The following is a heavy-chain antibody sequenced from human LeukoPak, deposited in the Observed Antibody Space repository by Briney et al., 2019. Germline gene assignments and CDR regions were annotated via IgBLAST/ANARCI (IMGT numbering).Heavy chain of an antibody. CDR3: ARVRSGDPKENLDY. Sequence: GESLKISCQGSGYSFTSYWVGWVRQMPGKGLEWMGIMYPGDSDTRYSPSFQGQVTISADKSISTAYLQWNSLKASDTAMYYCARVRSGDPKENLDYWGQGTLVTVSS. V-gene: IGHV5-51*03. CDR2: MYPGDSDT. J-gene: IGHJ4*02. CDR1: GYSFTSYW. D-gene: IGHD4-17*01.